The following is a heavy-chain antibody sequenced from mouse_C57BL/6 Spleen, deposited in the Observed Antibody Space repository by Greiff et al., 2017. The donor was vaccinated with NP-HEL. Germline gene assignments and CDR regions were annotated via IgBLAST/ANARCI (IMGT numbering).Heavy chain of an antibody. J-gene: IGHJ2*01. CDR1: GFNIKDDY. CDR3: TTGYGSSYY. V-gene: IGHV14-4*01. D-gene: IGHD1-1*01. CDR2: IDPENGDT. Sequence: VQLQQSGAELVRPGASVKLSCTASGFNIKDDYMHWVKQRPEQGLEWIGWIDPENGDTEYASKFQGKATITADTSSNTAYLQLRSLTSEDTAVYYCTTGYGSSYYWGQGTTLTVSS.